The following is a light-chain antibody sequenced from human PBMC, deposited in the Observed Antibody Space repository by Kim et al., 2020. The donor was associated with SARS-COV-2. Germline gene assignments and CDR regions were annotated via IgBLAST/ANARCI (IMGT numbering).Light chain of an antibody. V-gene: IGLV3-25*03. CDR1: ALANQY. CDR2: KDS. J-gene: IGLJ2*01. Sequence: SYELTQPPSMSVSPGQTARITCSGDALANQYTYWYQQKAGRAPVLLKYKDSERPSGIPERFSGSTSGTTVTLTISGVQAEDEADYYCQSADASGSYVVFGGGTQLTVL. CDR3: QSADASGSYVV.